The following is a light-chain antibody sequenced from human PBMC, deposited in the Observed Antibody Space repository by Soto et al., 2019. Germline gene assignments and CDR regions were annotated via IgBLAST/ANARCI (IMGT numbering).Light chain of an antibody. J-gene: IGKJ3*01. CDR1: QSVSSSY. V-gene: IGKV3-20*01. Sequence: EVVLTQSPGTLSLSPGERATFSCRASQSVSSSYLAWYQQKPGQAPRLLIYGASSRATGIPDRFSGSGSGTDFILTISRLEPEDFAVYYCQHYDNTPPSITFGPGTKVDIK. CDR2: GAS. CDR3: QHYDNTPPSIT.